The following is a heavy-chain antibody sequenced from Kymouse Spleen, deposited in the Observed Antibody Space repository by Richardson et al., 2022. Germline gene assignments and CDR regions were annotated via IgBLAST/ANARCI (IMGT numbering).Heavy chain of an antibody. CDR1: GFTFSSYG. CDR2: IWYDGSNK. J-gene: IGHJ6*02. V-gene: IGHV3-33*01. Sequence: VQLVESGGGVVQPGRSLRLSCAASGFTFSSYGMHWVRQAPGKGLEWVAVIWYDGSNKYYADSVKGRFTISRDNSKNTLYLQMNSLRAEDTAVYYCARGITGTRGYYYYGMDVWGQGTTVTVSS. CDR3: ARGITGTRGYYYYGMDV. D-gene: IGHD1-20*01,IGHD1-7*01.